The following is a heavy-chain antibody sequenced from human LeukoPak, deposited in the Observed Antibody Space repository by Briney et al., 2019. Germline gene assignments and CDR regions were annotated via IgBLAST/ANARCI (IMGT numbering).Heavy chain of an antibody. CDR2: IIPLFGTA. D-gene: IGHD3-10*01. Sequence: SVKVSCKASGGTFSIYAISWVRQAPGQGLEWMGGIIPLFGTANYAQKFLGRVIITADESTSTTYMYLSSLKSDDTAIYYCAREWAGYGSGSYYYYWGQGTLVTVSS. CDR3: AREWAGYGSGSYYYY. CDR1: GGTFSIYA. J-gene: IGHJ4*02. V-gene: IGHV1-69*13.